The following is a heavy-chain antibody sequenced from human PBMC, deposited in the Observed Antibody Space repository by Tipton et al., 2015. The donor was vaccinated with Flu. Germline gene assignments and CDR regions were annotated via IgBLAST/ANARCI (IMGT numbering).Heavy chain of an antibody. CDR1: GFIFSTYG. V-gene: IGHV3-33*01. CDR2: IWYDGTNE. Sequence: SLRLSCAASGFIFSTYGMHWVRQAPGKGLEWVAVIWYDGTNEYYADSVKGRFTISRDNSKNTVYLQMNNLRAEDTAVYYCARDHPPSITVLGEITDYFGMDVWGQGTTVTVSS. CDR3: ARDHPPSITVLGEITDYFGMDV. J-gene: IGHJ6*02. D-gene: IGHD3-3*01.